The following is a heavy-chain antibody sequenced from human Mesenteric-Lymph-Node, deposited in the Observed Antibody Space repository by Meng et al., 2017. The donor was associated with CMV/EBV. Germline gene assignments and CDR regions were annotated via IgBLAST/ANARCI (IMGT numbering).Heavy chain of an antibody. Sequence: GESLKISCAASGFTFSDYYMNWVRQAPVQGLEWVSFISSSSTIYFADSVKGRFTISRDNSNNTLCLQMNSLRAEDTAIYYCAKDSGYCTSTSCYLYYYGMDVWGQGTTVTVSS. V-gene: IGHV3-69-1*01. CDR2: ISSSSTI. D-gene: IGHD2-2*01. J-gene: IGHJ6*02. CDR1: GFTFSDYY. CDR3: AKDSGYCTSTSCYLYYYGMDV.